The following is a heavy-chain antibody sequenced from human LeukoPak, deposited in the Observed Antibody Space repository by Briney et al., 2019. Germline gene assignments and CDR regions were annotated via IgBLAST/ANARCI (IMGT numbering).Heavy chain of an antibody. CDR1: GFTFSDHW. CDR3: ARDRNRDSSIRHLDL. J-gene: IGHJ2*01. V-gene: IGHV3-7*01. D-gene: IGHD1-14*01. CDR2: IKEDGSDK. Sequence: GGSLRLSCGASGFTFSDHWMSWVRQAPGEGLEWVANIKEDGSDKNYVDSVKGRFTISRDNGKKSLFLYMSSLRVEDTALYCARDRNRDSSIRHLDLWGRGTLVTVSS.